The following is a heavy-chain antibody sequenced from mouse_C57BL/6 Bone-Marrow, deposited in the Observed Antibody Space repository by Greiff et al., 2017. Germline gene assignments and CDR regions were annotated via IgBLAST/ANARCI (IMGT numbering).Heavy chain of an antibody. Sequence: EVQLQQSGTVLARPGASVKMSCKTSGYTFTSYWMHWVKQRPGQGLAWIGAIYPGNSDTSYNQKFKGKAKLTAVTSASTAYMELSSLTNEDSAVYYCTPYGSDYYAMDYWGQGTSVTVSS. CDR1: GYTFTSYW. D-gene: IGHD1-1*01. CDR2: IYPGNSDT. J-gene: IGHJ4*01. CDR3: TPYGSDYYAMDY. V-gene: IGHV1-5*01.